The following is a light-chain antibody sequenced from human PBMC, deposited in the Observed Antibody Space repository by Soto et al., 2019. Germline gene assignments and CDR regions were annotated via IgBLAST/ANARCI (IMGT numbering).Light chain of an antibody. CDR3: CSYSSSATYVA. CDR1: SSDIESDKL. V-gene: IGLV2-23*01. Sequence: QSVLTQPASVSGSPGQSITISCTGTSSDIESDKLVSWYQQYPGKAPKLMIYEGTKRPPGISNRFSGSKSGNTASLTISGLQAEDEADYYCCSYSSSATYVAFGGGTKLTVL. J-gene: IGLJ2*01. CDR2: EGT.